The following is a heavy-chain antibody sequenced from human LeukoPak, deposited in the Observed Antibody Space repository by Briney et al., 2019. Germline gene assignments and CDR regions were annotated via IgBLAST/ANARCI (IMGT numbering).Heavy chain of an antibody. CDR1: GLTVTSNH. J-gene: IGHJ4*02. D-gene: IGHD4-17*01. CDR2: TYSGGTT. Sequence: GGSLRLSCAASGLTVTSNHMTWVRQAPGKGLEWVSVTYSGGTTFCADSVKGRFTSSRDNSENTLYLQMNSLRVEDTAVYYCARESPTTVTYFDYWGQGTLVTVSS. CDR3: ARESPTTVTYFDY. V-gene: IGHV3-66*01.